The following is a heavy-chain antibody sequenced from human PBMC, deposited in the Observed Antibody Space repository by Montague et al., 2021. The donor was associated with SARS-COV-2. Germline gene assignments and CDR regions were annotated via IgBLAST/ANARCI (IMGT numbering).Heavy chain of an antibody. V-gene: IGHV3-23*01. CDR1: GFTFSIWS. CDR3: AKQNGDFHNWIDP. CDR2: ITDSGGST. D-gene: IGHD4-17*01. J-gene: IGHJ5*02. Sequence: SLRLSCAASGFTFSIWSMSWVRQAPGKGLEWVSTITDSGGSTYYADSVRGRFTISRDNSKNTLYLLMNSLRAEDTAVYYCAKQNGDFHNWIDPWGQGTLVTVSS.